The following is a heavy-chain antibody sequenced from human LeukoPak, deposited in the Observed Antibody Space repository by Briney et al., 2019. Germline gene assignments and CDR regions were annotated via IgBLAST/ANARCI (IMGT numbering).Heavy chain of an antibody. D-gene: IGHD1-14*01. CDR3: ARDNHAPGYYYYGMDV. CDR2: INAGNGNT. CDR1: GYTFTSYA. V-gene: IGHV1-3*01. Sequence: ASVKVSCKASGYTFTSYAMHWVRQAPGQRLEWMGWINAGNGNTKYSQKFQGRVTITRDTSASTAYMELSSLRSEDTAVYYCARDNHAPGYYYYGMDVWGQGTTVTVSS. J-gene: IGHJ6*02.